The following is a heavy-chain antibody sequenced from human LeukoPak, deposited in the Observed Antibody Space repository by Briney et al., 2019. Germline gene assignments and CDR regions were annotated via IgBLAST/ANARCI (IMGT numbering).Heavy chain of an antibody. V-gene: IGHV4-61*02. D-gene: IGHD2-2*01. CDR3: ARDQPYCSSTSCYAFDI. Sequence: SETLSLTCTVSGGSISSGSYYWSWIRQPAGKGLEWIGRIYTSGSTNYNPSLKSRVTMSVDTSKNQFSLKLSSVTAADTAVYYCARDQPYCSSTSCYAFDIWGQGTMVTVSS. CDR1: GGSISSGSYY. J-gene: IGHJ3*02. CDR2: IYTSGST.